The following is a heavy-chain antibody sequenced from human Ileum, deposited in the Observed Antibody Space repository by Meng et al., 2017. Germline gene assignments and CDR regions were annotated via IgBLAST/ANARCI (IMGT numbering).Heavy chain of an antibody. Sequence: QVQLTERGTGLATPTGTLTLTCAVSMVFINNINWWSWVRQPPGKGLEWIGRIDHSGGTNYNQSLKSIVTITIDKSKNQFSLKLSSVNAADTAVYYCASDLAYAEVDNWGLGTLVTVSS. V-gene: IGHV4-4*02. CDR2: IDHSGGT. CDR3: ASDLAYAEVDN. J-gene: IGHJ4*02. D-gene: IGHD2-21*01. CDR1: MVFINNINW.